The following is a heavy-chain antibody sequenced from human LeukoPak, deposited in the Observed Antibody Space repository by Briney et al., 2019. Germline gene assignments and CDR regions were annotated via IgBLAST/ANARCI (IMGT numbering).Heavy chain of an antibody. CDR3: ARDRVQGGRASFYGMDV. CDR1: GGSISSYY. Sequence: PSETLSLTCTVYGGSISSYYWSWIRQPAGKGLEWIGRIYTSGSTNYNPSLKSRVIMSVDPSKNQFSLRLSSVIAADRAVYYCARDRVQGGRASFYGMDVWGQGTTVTVSS. V-gene: IGHV4-4*07. J-gene: IGHJ6*02. CDR2: IYTSGST. D-gene: IGHD1-26*01.